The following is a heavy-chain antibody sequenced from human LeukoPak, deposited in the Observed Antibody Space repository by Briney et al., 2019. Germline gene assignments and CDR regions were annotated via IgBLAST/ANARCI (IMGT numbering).Heavy chain of an antibody. CDR1: SSSIITNHY. Sequence: SETLSLTCAVSSSSIITNHYWAWIRQPPGKGLQWIGNIYHSGITYYSPSLMSRVTMSVDTSKNQFSLKLSSVTAADTAVYYCGRGGQWLPFDYWGQGTLVTVSS. CDR3: GRGGQWLPFDY. J-gene: IGHJ4*02. D-gene: IGHD6-19*01. V-gene: IGHV4-38-2*01. CDR2: IYHSGIT.